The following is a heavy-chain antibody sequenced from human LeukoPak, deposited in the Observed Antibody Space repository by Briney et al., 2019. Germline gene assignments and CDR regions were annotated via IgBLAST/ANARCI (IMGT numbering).Heavy chain of an antibody. CDR2: INHSGST. V-gene: IGHV4-59*01. Sequence: PSETLSLTCTVSGGSISSYYWSWIRQPPGKGLEWIGEINHSGSTNYNPSLKSRVTISVDTSKNQFSLKLSSVTAADTAVYYCARARSGSYHLDFDYWGQGTLVTVSS. CDR1: GGSISSYY. J-gene: IGHJ4*02. CDR3: ARARSGSYHLDFDY. D-gene: IGHD1-26*01.